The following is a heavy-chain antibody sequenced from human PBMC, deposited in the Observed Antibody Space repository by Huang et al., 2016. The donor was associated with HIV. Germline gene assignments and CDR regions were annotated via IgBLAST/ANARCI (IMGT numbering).Heavy chain of an antibody. J-gene: IGHJ4*02. CDR3: AKGGSAAAVLDF. D-gene: IGHD6-13*01. Sequence: QVQLVESGGGVVQPGRSLRISCAASGFTFSSYGIHWVRQAAGKGLEWVAVISYDAKTKYDADAVKGRFSITRDNSKTTVYLQLNSLRLEDTAVYYCAKGGSAAAVLDFWGQGTLVTVSS. CDR2: ISYDAKTK. V-gene: IGHV3-30*18. CDR1: GFTFSSYG.